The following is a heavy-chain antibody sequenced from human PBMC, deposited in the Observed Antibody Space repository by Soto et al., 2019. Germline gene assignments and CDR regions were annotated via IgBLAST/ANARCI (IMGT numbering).Heavy chain of an antibody. CDR1: GFTFRTYT. Sequence: EVQLVESGGGLVKPGGSLRLSCISSGFTFRTYTMNWVRQAPGKGLEWVSGIRGFSPYTFYAESVKGRFTISRDNAKNSLYLQMNGLRAEDTAVDYCARDRGYDAHDYYYNAMDVWGQGTTVTVSS. CDR3: ARDRGYDAHDYYYNAMDV. J-gene: IGHJ6*02. V-gene: IGHV3-21*01. CDR2: IRGFSPYT. D-gene: IGHD3-3*01.